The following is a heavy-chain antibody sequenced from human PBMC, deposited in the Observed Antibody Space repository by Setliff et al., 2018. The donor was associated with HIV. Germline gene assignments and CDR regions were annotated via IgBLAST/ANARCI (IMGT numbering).Heavy chain of an antibody. Sequence: LSCAASGFTFSSYWMHWVRQAPGKGLVWVSRINTDGTNTNYADSVKGRFTISRDNTKNTVYLQMNSLRVEDTAVYYCVREGWTLLRYVDWLLSYMDVWGKGTTVTVSS. V-gene: IGHV3-74*01. CDR3: VREGWTLLRYVDWLLSYMDV. CDR1: GFTFSSYW. J-gene: IGHJ6*03. CDR2: INTDGTNT. D-gene: IGHD3-9*01.